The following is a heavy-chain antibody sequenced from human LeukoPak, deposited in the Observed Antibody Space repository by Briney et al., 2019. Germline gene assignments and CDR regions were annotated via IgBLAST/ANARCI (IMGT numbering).Heavy chain of an antibody. CDR1: GGSISSSSYY. V-gene: IGHV4-39*07. CDR3: ARGPTRYYFDY. CDR2: IYYSGST. Sequence: SETLSLTCTVSGGSISSSSYYWGWIRQPPGKGLEWIGSIYYSGSTYYNPSLKSRVTISVDTSKNQFSLKLSSVTAADTAVYYCARGPTRYYFDYWGQGTLVTVSS. J-gene: IGHJ4*02.